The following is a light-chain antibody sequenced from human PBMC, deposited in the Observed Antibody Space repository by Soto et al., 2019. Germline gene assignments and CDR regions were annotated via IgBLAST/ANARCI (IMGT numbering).Light chain of an antibody. CDR1: QDVNSY. V-gene: IGKV1-39*01. Sequence: DIQMTQSPSSLSASVGDRVTITCRTSQDVNSYLNWYQHKPGKAPTLLIFAASTLQSGVPSRFSGGGTETDFTLTISSLQPEDYATYFCQQTYSMPPTFGPGTKVDI. CDR2: AAS. CDR3: QQTYSMPPT. J-gene: IGKJ3*01.